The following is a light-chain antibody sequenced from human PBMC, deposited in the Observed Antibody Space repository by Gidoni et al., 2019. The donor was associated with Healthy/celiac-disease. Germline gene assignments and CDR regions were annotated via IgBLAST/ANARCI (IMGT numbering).Light chain of an antibody. J-gene: IGLJ3*02. CDR2: SNN. CDR1: SSNIGSNY. Sequence: SVLTQPPSASGTLGQRVTISCSGSSSNIGSNYVYWYQQLPGTAPKLLIYSNNQRPSGVPDRFSGSKSGTSTSLAISGLRSEDEADYYCAAWDDSLSGWVFGGGTKLTVL. CDR3: AAWDDSLSGWV. V-gene: IGLV1-47*01.